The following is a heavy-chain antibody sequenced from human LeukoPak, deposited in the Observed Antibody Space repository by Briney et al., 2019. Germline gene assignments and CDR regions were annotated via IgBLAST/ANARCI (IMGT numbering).Heavy chain of an antibody. V-gene: IGHV4-31*03. CDR1: GGSIRSGSYY. J-gene: IGHJ4*02. Sequence: PSQTLSLTCTVSGGSIRSGSYYWSWIRQHPGKGLEWIGYIYYSGSTYYNPSLKSRVTMSVDTSKNHFSLKLSSVTAADTAVYYCERQLQSVTTLTFDYWGQGTLVTVSS. CDR3: ERQLQSVTTLTFDY. D-gene: IGHD4-17*01. CDR2: IYYSGST.